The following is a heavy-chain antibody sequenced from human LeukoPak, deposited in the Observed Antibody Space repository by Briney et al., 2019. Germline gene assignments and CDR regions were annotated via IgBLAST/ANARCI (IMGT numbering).Heavy chain of an antibody. CDR1: GFTVSSNF. CDR2: LYSGGNT. CDR3: VRASSTTAAGLFDY. V-gene: IGHV3-53*01. D-gene: IGHD6-13*01. Sequence: GGSLRLSCAASGFTVSSNFMSWVRQAPGKGLEWVSVLYSGGNTIYADSVKGRFTISRDNSENTLYLQMNSLRADDTAVYYCVRASSTTAAGLFDYWGQGTLLTVSS. J-gene: IGHJ4*02.